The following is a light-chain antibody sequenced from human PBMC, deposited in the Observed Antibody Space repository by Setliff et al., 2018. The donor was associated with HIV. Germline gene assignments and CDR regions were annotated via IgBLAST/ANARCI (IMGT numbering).Light chain of an antibody. CDR2: EVT. J-gene: IGLJ1*01. V-gene: IGLV2-14*01. Sequence: VLTQPASVSGSPGQSITISCTGTSSDVSAYKYVSWYQQHPGKAPKLMIYEVTNRPSGVSNRFSGSKSGNTASLTISGLQAEDEADYYCSSYTSSYTDVFGTGTKVNV. CDR1: SSDVSAYKY. CDR3: SSYTSSYTDV.